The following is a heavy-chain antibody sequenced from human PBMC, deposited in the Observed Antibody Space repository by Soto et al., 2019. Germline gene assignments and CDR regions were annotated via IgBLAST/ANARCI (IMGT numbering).Heavy chain of an antibody. D-gene: IGHD1-26*01. CDR1: GFTFSNAW. Sequence: EVQLVESGGGLVKPGGSLRLSCAASGFTFSNAWMSWVRQAPGKGLEWVGRIKSKTDGGTTDYAAPVKGRFTISRDDSKNTLYLQMNSLKTEDTAVYYCTALDGATCFDYWGQGTLVTVSS. J-gene: IGHJ4*02. CDR2: IKSKTDGGTT. V-gene: IGHV3-15*01. CDR3: TALDGATCFDY.